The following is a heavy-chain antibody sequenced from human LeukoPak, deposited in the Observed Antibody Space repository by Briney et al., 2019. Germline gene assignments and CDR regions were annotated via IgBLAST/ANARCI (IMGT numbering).Heavy chain of an antibody. CDR1: GHTFTSYA. D-gene: IGHD3-3*01. CDR3: ASTYDFWSGYDYYFDY. J-gene: IGHJ4*02. CDR2: INAGNGNT. Sequence: ASVKVSCKASGHTFTSYAMHWVRQAPGQRLEWMGWINAGNGNTKYSQKFQGRVTITRDTSASTAYMELSSLRSEDTAVYYCASTYDFWSGYDYYFDYWGQGTLVTVSS. V-gene: IGHV1-3*01.